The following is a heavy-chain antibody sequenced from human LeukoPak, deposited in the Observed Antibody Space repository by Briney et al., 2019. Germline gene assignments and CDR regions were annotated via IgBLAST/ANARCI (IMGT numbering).Heavy chain of an antibody. CDR2: IYTSGST. D-gene: IGHD1-14*01. CDR1: GGSISSGSYY. J-gene: IGHJ4*02. Sequence: SETLSLTCTVSGGSISSGSYYWSWIRQPAGKGLEWIGRIYTSGSTNYNPSLKSRVTISVDTSKNQFSLKLSSVTAADTAVYYCAREHGTTRDLDYWGQGTLVTVSS. V-gene: IGHV4-61*02. CDR3: AREHGTTRDLDY.